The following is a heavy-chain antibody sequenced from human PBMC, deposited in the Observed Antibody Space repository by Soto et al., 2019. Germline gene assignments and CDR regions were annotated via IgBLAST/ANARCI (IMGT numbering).Heavy chain of an antibody. Sequence: GGSLRLSCAASKFSFNNYWMRWVRQVPGKGPAWVSRINHNGSKTEYADSVKGRFTISRDNTNNTLYLQMDRLRVEDTAMYYCVREPWGFSGTWYDYWGQGTLVTVSS. J-gene: IGHJ4*02. D-gene: IGHD6-13*01. V-gene: IGHV3-74*01. CDR3: VREPWGFSGTWYDY. CDR2: INHNGSKT. CDR1: KFSFNNYW.